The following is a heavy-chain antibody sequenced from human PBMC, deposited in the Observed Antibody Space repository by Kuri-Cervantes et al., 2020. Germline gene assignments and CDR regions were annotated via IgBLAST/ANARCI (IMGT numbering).Heavy chain of an antibody. CDR2: IDVNSSNV. CDR3: ARDSGGWYHAFDI. J-gene: IGHJ3*02. Sequence: GESLKISCTTSGFTFSAYSMTWVRQAPGKGLEWISYIDVNSSNVTYADSVKGRFTISRDNAKNSLFLQMNSLRAEDTAVYYCARDSGGWYHAFDIWGQGTMVTVSS. V-gene: IGHV3-48*04. D-gene: IGHD6-19*01. CDR1: GFTFSAYS.